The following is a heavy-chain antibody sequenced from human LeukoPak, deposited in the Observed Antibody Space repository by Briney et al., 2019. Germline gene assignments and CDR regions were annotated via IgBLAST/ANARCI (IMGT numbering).Heavy chain of an antibody. CDR2: ISGSGGST. V-gene: IGHV3-23*01. CDR3: AKVRLGTDYYDSSGYYGY. D-gene: IGHD3-22*01. Sequence: GGSLRLSCAASGFTFSSYAMSWVRQAPGKGLEWVSAISGSGGSTYYADSVKGRFTISRDNSKNTLYMQMNSLRGEDTVVYYCAKVRLGTDYYDSSGYYGYWGQGTLVTVSS. J-gene: IGHJ4*02. CDR1: GFTFSSYA.